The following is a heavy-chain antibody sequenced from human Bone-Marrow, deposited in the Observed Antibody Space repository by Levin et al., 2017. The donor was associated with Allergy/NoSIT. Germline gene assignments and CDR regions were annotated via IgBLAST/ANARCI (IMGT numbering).Heavy chain of an antibody. CDR3: TMSSRGSGDYVQVWFDP. CDR1: GFTFSGSV. CDR2: IRSKANSYAT. V-gene: IGHV3-73*01. J-gene: IGHJ5*02. Sequence: PGGSLRLSCAASGFTFSGSVMHWVRQASGKGLEWVGRIRSKANSYATEYAASVKGRFTISRDDSKTTAYLQMNSLKTEDTAVYYCTMSSRGSGDYVQVWFDPWGQGTLVTVSS. D-gene: IGHD4-17*01.